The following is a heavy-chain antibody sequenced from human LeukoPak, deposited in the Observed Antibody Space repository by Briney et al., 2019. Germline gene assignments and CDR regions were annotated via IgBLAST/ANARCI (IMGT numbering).Heavy chain of an antibody. CDR1: GGSISSYY. V-gene: IGHV4-59*01. CDR2: IYYSGST. CDR3: ARGGIFPSAKDAFDI. D-gene: IGHD3-16*01. J-gene: IGHJ3*02. Sequence: SETLSLTCTVSGGSISSYYWSWIRQPPGKGLEWIGYIYYSGSTNYNPSLKSRVTISVDTSKNQFSLKLSSVTAADTAVYYCARGGIFPSAKDAFDIWGQGTMVTVSS.